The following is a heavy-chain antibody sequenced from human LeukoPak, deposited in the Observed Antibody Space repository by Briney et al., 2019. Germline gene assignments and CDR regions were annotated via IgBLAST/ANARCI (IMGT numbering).Heavy chain of an antibody. Sequence: GGSLRLSCAASGFTFSSYAMSWVRQAPGKGLEWVSAISGSGGSTYYADSVKGRFTISRDNSKNTLYLQMNSLRAEDTAVYYCARNSIYDSSGYYFYYFDYWGQGTLVTVSS. CDR1: GFTFSSYA. J-gene: IGHJ4*02. CDR3: ARNSIYDSSGYYFYYFDY. V-gene: IGHV3-23*01. D-gene: IGHD3-22*01. CDR2: ISGSGGST.